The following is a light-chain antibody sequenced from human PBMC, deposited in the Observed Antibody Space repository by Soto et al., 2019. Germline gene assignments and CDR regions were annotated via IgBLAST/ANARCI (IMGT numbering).Light chain of an antibody. CDR3: HQYGVSPVT. CDR1: QGVDNY. Sequence: EIVLTQSPGTLSLSPGERATLSCRASQGVDNYLAWYQQKPVQAPRLLISGASSRATGIPDRFSGSGYGTDFTLTISRLEPEDFAVYYCHQYGVSPVTFGQGTTVEIK. J-gene: IGKJ1*01. V-gene: IGKV3-20*01. CDR2: GAS.